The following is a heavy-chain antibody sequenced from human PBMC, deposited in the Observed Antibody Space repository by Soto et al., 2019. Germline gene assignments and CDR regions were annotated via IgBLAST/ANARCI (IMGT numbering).Heavy chain of an antibody. CDR3: ANVGQPSRPRMGSLDF. Sequence: QVQLQESGPGLVKPSQTLSLTCTVSGPSISSGGYYWSWIRQRPGKGLEWLGYIYHSGTSYYIPSLRSRLTMSIEASKNQLSLTLRSVTAADTAVYFCANVGQPSRPRMGSLDFWGQGILVTVSS. CDR1: GPSISSGGYY. D-gene: IGHD2-8*01. CDR2: IYHSGTS. V-gene: IGHV4-31*03. J-gene: IGHJ4*02.